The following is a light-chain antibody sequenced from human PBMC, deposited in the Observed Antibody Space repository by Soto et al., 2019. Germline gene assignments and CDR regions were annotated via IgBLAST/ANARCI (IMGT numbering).Light chain of an antibody. J-gene: IGKJ4*01. CDR1: QSISRN. V-gene: IGKV3-15*01. CDR2: GAS. Sequence: EIVMTQSPATLSVSPGERATLSCRASQSISRNLAWYQQKPGQAPRLLIYGASTRATGIPARFSGSGSGTEVTLTISSLQSEDFAVYYCQQFNTWPPVTFGGGTKVEIK. CDR3: QQFNTWPPVT.